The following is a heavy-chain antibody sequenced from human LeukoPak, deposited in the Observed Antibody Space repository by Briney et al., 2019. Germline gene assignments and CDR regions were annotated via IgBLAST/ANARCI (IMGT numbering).Heavy chain of an antibody. J-gene: IGHJ4*02. CDR1: GFTFSSYS. Sequence: GGSLRLSCAASGFTFSSYSMIWVRQAPGKGLKCVSSISSSSSYIYYADSVKGRFTISRDSDKSSPYLQMNSLRAEDTAVYYCARGSSSGWYWEGFDYWGQGTLVTVSS. V-gene: IGHV3-21*03. CDR3: ARGSSSGWYWEGFDY. D-gene: IGHD6-19*01. CDR2: ISSSSSYI.